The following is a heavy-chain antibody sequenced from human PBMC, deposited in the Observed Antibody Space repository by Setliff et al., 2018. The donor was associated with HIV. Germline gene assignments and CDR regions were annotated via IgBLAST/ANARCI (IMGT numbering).Heavy chain of an antibody. Sequence: ASETLSLTCTVSGGSISSHYWSWIRQPPGKGLEWIGSIYYSGSTNYHPSLKSRVTISVDTSKNKFSLKLSSVTAADTAVYYCARRGYSYGYADAFDIWGQGTMVTVSS. J-gene: IGHJ3*02. CDR3: ARRGYSYGYADAFDI. D-gene: IGHD5-18*01. CDR1: GGSISSHY. V-gene: IGHV4-59*11. CDR2: IYYSGST.